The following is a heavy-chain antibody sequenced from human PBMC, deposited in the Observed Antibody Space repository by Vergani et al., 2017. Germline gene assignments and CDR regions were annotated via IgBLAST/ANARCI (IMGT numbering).Heavy chain of an antibody. Sequence: EVQLVESGGGLVQPGGSLRLSCAASGFTFSSYSMNWVRQAPGKGLEWVSSISSSSSYIYYADSVKGRFTISRDNAKNSMYLQMNSLRAEDTVVYYCARALGVLTDNWFDPLGQGTLVTVSS. D-gene: IGHD3-10*01. V-gene: IGHV3-21*04. CDR2: ISSSSSYI. J-gene: IGHJ5*02. CDR1: GFTFSSYS. CDR3: ARALGVLTDNWFDP.